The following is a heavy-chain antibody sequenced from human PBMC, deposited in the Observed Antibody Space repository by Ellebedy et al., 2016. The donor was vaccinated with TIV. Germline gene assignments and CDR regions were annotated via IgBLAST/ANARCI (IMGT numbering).Heavy chain of an antibody. V-gene: IGHV4-59*01. J-gene: IGHJ6*03. D-gene: IGHD2/OR15-2a*01. CDR2: AYHSGST. CDR3: ARVGTELVTVEEYYYYMDV. Sequence: SETLSLTCAVYGGSFSGYYWTWIRQPPGRGLEWIGYAYHSGSTDYNPSLESRVTISVDTSKNQISLRLTSVTAADTAVYYCARVGTELVTVEEYYYYMDVWGKGTTVTVSS. CDR1: GGSFSGYY.